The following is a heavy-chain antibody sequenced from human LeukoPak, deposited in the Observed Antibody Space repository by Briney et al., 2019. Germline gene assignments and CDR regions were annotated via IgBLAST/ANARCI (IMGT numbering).Heavy chain of an antibody. CDR3: ARHYGP. D-gene: IGHD3-10*01. Sequence: SETLSRTCTVSGGSISGSSYYWGWIRQPPGKGLEWIGSIYYSGSTYYNPSLKSRVTISVDTSKNQFSLKLNSVTATDTAAYYCARHYGPWGQGTLVTVSS. CDR2: IYYSGST. V-gene: IGHV4-39*01. J-gene: IGHJ4*02. CDR1: GGSISGSSYY.